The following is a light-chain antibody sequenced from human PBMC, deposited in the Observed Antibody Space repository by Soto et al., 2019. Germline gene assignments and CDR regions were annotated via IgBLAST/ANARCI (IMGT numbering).Light chain of an antibody. CDR1: SSDVGSYNF. J-gene: IGLJ1*01. CDR2: EVS. CDR3: SSYTTSSNYV. Sequence: SVLTQPASVSGSPGQSITISCTGTSSDVGSYNFVSWYQQLPGKAPKLMIYEVSNRPSGVSNRFSGSKSGNTASLTISGLQAEDEADYYCSSYTTSSNYVFGSGTKLTVL. V-gene: IGLV2-14*01.